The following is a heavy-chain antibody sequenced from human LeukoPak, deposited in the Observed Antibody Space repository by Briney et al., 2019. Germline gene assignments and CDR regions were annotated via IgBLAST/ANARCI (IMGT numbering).Heavy chain of an antibody. Sequence: SVKVSCKASGGTFSSYAISWVRQAPEQGLEWMGRIIPILGIANYAQKFQGRVTITADKSTSTAYMELSSLRSEDTAVYYCARGREYYYDSTSDYWGQGTLVTVSS. V-gene: IGHV1-69*04. CDR1: GGTFSSYA. J-gene: IGHJ4*02. CDR3: ARGREYYYDSTSDY. D-gene: IGHD3-22*01. CDR2: IIPILGIA.